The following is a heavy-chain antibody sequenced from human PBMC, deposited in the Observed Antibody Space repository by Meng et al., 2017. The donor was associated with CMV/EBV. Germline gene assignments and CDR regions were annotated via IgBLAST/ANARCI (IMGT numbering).Heavy chain of an antibody. D-gene: IGHD6-19*01. CDR3: ARDSSGWYPHFDY. CDR2: IYTSGST. J-gene: IGHJ4*02. Sequence: WSFSCGXXXSYDWSCIRQPAXKGLEWIGRIYTSGSTNYNPSLKSRVTMSVDTSKNQFSLKLSSVTAADTAVYYCARDSSGWYPHFDYWGQGTLVTVSS. CDR1: CGXXXSYD. V-gene: IGHV4-4*07.